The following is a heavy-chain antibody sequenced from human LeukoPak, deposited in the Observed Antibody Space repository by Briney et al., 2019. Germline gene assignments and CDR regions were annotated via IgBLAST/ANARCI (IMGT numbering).Heavy chain of an antibody. Sequence: ASVKVSCKASGYTFTGYYMHWVRQAPGQGLEWMGWINPNSGGTNYAQKFQGRVTMTRDTSISTAYMELSRLRSDDTAAYYCARGYYDFWSGYFAGILCYWGQGTLVTVSS. D-gene: IGHD3-3*01. CDR2: INPNSGGT. CDR1: GYTFTGYY. V-gene: IGHV1-2*02. J-gene: IGHJ4*02. CDR3: ARGYYDFWSGYFAGILCY.